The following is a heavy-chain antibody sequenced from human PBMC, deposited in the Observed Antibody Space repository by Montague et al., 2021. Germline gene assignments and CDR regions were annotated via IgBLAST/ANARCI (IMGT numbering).Heavy chain of an antibody. CDR1: RSLINSDYY. CDR3: ARERDRYYYMDI. V-gene: IGHV4-38-2*02. CDR2: VSHGGRT. Sequence: SDTLSLTCTVSRSLINSDYYWGWIRQPPGTGLEWMGSVSHGGRTYYNTSLKSRVTISVDTSNNHFSLKLSSVTAADTAMYYCARERDRYYYMDIWGKGTTITVSS. J-gene: IGHJ6*03.